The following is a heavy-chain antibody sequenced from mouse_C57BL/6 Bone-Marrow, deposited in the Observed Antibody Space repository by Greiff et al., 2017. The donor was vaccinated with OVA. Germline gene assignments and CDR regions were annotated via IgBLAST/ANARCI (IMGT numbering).Heavy chain of an antibody. Sequence: EVQRVESGGGLVQSGRSLRLSCATSGFTFSDFYMEWVRQAPGKGLEWIAASRNKANDYTTEYSASVKGRFIVSRDTSQSILYLQMNALRAEDTAIYYCARDALTGYYAMDYWGQGTSVTVSS. V-gene: IGHV7-1*01. CDR2: SRNKANDYTT. CDR3: ARDALTGYYAMDY. D-gene: IGHD4-1*01. J-gene: IGHJ4*01. CDR1: GFTFSDFY.